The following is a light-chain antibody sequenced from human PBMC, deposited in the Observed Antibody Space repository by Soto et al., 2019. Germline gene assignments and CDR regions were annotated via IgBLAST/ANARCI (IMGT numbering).Light chain of an antibody. V-gene: IGKV3-20*01. J-gene: IGKJ1*01. CDR2: GAS. Sequence: EIVLTQSPGTLSLSPGERATLSCRASQRGSSSYLAWYQQKPGQAPRLLIYGASSRATGIPDRFSGSGYGTDFTLTINRLEPEGFAVYYRQQYWSSSWPFGQGTNVEI. CDR1: QRGSSSY. CDR3: QQYWSSSWP.